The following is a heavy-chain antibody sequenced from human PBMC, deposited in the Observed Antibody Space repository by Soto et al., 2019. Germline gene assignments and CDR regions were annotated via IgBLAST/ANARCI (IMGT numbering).Heavy chain of an antibody. V-gene: IGHV4-34*01. J-gene: IGHJ5*02. CDR1: GGSLSDYF. CDR3: ARGALYDYTRQGNLDP. CDR2: INHLGST. Sequence: SSETLSLTCVVSGGSLSDYFWSWIRQPPGMALEWIGEINHLGSTNYNPSLKSRVTMSVDTSKNQFSLTLNSVTAADTAVYYCARGALYDYTRQGNLDPWGQGTLVTVSS. D-gene: IGHD3-16*01.